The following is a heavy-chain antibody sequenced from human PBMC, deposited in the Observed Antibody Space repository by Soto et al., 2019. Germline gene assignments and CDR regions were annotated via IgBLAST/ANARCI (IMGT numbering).Heavy chain of an antibody. D-gene: IGHD3-22*01. CDR2: IDPSDSQT. Sequence: GELLKISCKGAGYSFEGYWITGARQKPGKGLEWMGRIDPSDSQTYYSPSFRGHVTISVTKSITTVFLQWSSLRASDTAMYYCARQIYDSDTGPNFQYYFDSWGQGTPVTVSS. CDR3: ARQIYDSDTGPNFQYYFDS. CDR1: GYSFEGYW. V-gene: IGHV5-10-1*01. J-gene: IGHJ4*02.